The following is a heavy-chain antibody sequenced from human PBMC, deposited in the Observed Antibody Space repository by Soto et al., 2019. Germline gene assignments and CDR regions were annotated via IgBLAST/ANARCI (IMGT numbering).Heavy chain of an antibody. CDR2: ISGSGGST. CDR3: AKGIGVGSILNWFDT. V-gene: IGHV3-23*01. Sequence: GGSLRLSCAASGFTFSSYAMSWVRQAPGKGLEWVSAISGSGGSTYYADSVKGRFTISRDNSKNTLYLQMNSLRAEDTAVYYCAKGIGVGSILNWFDTWGQGTLVTVSS. CDR1: GFTFSSYA. J-gene: IGHJ5*02. D-gene: IGHD3-22*01.